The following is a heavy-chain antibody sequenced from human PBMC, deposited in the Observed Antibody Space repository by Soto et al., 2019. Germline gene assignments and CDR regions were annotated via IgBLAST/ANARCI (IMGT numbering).Heavy chain of an antibody. V-gene: IGHV1-58*02. Sequence: QRQLVQSGSEVKKPGTSVKVSCKASGFTFRSSAIQWLRQAGGQRLEWIGWIVVGTGNTNCAQKFQERVTMTTDMSTSTAYMELNSLSSEDTAIYYCAADKAPTDPYKWVDPWGQGTLVTVSS. CDR2: IVVGTGNT. D-gene: IGHD1-1*01. J-gene: IGHJ5*02. CDR1: GFTFRSSA. CDR3: AADKAPTDPYKWVDP.